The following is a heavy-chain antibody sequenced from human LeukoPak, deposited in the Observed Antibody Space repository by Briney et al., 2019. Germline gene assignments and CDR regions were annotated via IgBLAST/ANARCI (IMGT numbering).Heavy chain of an antibody. J-gene: IGHJ4*02. D-gene: IGHD2-21*02. CDR3: AKGGVTARFDY. Sequence: GGSLRLSCAASGFTFSSYAMTWVRRAPGKGLEWVSSISVGGGSSAYYAASVKGRFTISRDNSKNTLYLQMNSLRAEDMAVYYCAKGGVTARFDYWGQGTLVTASS. CDR2: ISVGGGSSA. CDR1: GFTFSSYA. V-gene: IGHV3-23*01.